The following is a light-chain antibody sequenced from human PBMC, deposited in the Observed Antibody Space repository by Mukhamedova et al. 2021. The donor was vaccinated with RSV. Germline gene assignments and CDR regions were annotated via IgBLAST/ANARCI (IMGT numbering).Light chain of an antibody. V-gene: IGKV1-33*01. CDR3: QQYHNLPYT. CDR2: DAS. J-gene: IGKJ2*01. Sequence: WYQRRVHGKAPKLLIYDASNLETGVPSRFSGRGSGTDFTFTISSLQPEDIATYHCQQYHNLPYTFGQGTNLEIK.